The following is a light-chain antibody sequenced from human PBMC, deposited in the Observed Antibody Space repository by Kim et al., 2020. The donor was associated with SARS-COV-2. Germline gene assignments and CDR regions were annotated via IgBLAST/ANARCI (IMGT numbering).Light chain of an antibody. J-gene: IGLJ3*02. V-gene: IGLV10-54*01. CDR2: RNN. CDR3: STWDSSLNEWV. Sequence: QTATLNCTGNSNNVGNQGAAWLQQHQGHPPKLLSYRNNNRPSGVSERLSASRSGNTASLTITGLQPEDEADYYCSTWDSSLNEWVFGGGTKLTVL. CDR1: SNNVGNQG.